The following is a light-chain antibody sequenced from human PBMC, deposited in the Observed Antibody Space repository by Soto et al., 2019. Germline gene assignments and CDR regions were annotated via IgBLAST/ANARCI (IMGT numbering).Light chain of an antibody. J-gene: IGKJ2*01. CDR1: QSVRTTV. CDR3: QQYGSSPLYT. Sequence: EIVMRQSPATLSVSPGQRATLSCRASQSVRTTVAWYHQRPGQAPRLLIYGASTRATGIPDRFSGSGSGTDFTLTISRLEPEDFAVYYCQQYGSSPLYTFGQGTKLEIK. V-gene: IGKV3-20*01. CDR2: GAS.